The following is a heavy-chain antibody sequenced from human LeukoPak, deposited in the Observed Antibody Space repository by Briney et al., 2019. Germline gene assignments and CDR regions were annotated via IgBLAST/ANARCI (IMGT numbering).Heavy chain of an antibody. CDR2: INSDGSWT. D-gene: IGHD2/OR15-2a*01. V-gene: IGHV3-74*01. J-gene: IGHJ4*02. Sequence: GGSLRLSCAASGNYWMHWVRQAPGKGLLWVSHINSDGSWTSYANSVKGRFTISKDNAKNTVYLQMNNLRAEDTAVYYCVSFYETDWGRGTLVTVSS. CDR1: GNYW. CDR3: VSFYETD.